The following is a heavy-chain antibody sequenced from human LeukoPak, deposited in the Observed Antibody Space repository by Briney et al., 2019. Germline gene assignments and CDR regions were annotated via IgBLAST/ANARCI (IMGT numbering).Heavy chain of an antibody. D-gene: IGHD2-2*01. J-gene: IGHJ5*02. Sequence: PSETLSLTCAVYGGSFSGYYWSWIRQPPGKGLEWIGEINHSGSTNYNPSLKSRVTISVDTSKNQFSLKLSSVTAADTAVYYCARGAADIVVVPAAMGGFDPWGQGTLVTVSS. CDR3: ARGAADIVVVPAAMGGFDP. CDR2: INHSGST. CDR1: GGSFSGYY. V-gene: IGHV4-34*01.